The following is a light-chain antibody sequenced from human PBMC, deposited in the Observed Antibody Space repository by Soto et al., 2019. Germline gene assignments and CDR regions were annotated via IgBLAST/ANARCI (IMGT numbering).Light chain of an antibody. CDR1: SSDVGGYDY. Sequence: QSALTQPPSASGSPGQSVTISCTGTSSDVGGYDYVSWYQQHPGKAPKLMIYEVSKRPSGVTDRFSVSKSGNTASMTVSGLQAEDEGDYYRSSYAGSNNVVFGGGTTVTVL. J-gene: IGLJ2*01. CDR3: SSYAGSNNVV. V-gene: IGLV2-8*01. CDR2: EVS.